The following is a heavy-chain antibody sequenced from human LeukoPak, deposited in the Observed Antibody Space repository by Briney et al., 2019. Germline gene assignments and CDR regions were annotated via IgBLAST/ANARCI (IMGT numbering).Heavy chain of an antibody. J-gene: IGHJ4*02. Sequence: ASVKVSCKASGGTFSSYAISWVRQAPGQGLEWMGWISAYNGNTNYVQKFQGRVTMTTDTSTTTAYMELRSLRSDDTAVYYCARDIPYYDSSGYYSPLFGYWGQGTLVTVSS. V-gene: IGHV1-18*01. CDR1: GGTFSSYA. CDR2: ISAYNGNT. CDR3: ARDIPYYDSSGYYSPLFGY. D-gene: IGHD3-22*01.